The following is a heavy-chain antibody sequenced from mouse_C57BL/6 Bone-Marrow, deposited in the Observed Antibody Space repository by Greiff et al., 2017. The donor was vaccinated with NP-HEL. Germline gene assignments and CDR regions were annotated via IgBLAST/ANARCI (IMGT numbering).Heavy chain of an antibody. CDR3: AREERSHWYFDV. Sequence: QVQLKESGPELVKPGASVKISRKASGYSFTSYYIHWVKQRPGQGLEWIGWIYPGSGNTKYNEKFKGKATLTADTSSSTAYMQLSSLTSEDSAVYYCAREERSHWYFDVWGTGTTVTVSS. CDR2: IYPGSGNT. V-gene: IGHV1-66*01. CDR1: GYSFTSYY. J-gene: IGHJ1*03.